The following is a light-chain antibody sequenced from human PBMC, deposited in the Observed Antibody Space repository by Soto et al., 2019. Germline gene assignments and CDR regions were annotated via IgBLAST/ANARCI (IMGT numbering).Light chain of an antibody. CDR1: QRVSSN. J-gene: IGKJ2*01. CDR3: QQYNNWPPYT. CDR2: GAS. Sequence: EIVMTQSPATLSVSPGERATLSCRASQRVSSNLAWYQQKPAQAPRLLIYGASTRATGIPARCSGSGSGTEFTLTISSLQSEDFAVYYCQQYNNWPPYTFGQGTKLEIK. V-gene: IGKV3-15*01.